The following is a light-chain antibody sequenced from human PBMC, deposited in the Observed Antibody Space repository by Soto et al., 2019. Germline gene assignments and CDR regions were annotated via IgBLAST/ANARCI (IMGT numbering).Light chain of an antibody. CDR1: SSDVGGYNY. J-gene: IGLJ1*01. V-gene: IGLV2-11*01. CDR3: TSSTSDSLYV. CDR2: DVD. Sequence: QSVLTQPRSVSGSPGQSVTISCTGTSSDVGGYNYVSWYQHHPGKAPKLMIYDVDKRPSGGPGRFSGSKSGNTASLTISGLLAEDEADYFCTSSTSDSLYVFGTGTKVTVL.